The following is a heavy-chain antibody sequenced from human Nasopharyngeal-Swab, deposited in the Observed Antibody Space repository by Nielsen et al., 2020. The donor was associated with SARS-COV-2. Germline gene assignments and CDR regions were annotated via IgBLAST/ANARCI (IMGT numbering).Heavy chain of an antibody. Sequence: SATLSLTCAVSGGSISSGGYYWRWVRQHPGKGLEWIGYIYFTGSTYYNPSLKSRVTISMDKSKDHFSLRLSSVTAADTAVYYCATFRPYHTSDYYVDSWGLGTLVTVSS. V-gene: IGHV4-31*11. CDR2: IYFTGST. D-gene: IGHD3-22*01. J-gene: IGHJ4*02. CDR3: ATFRPYHTSDYYVDS. CDR1: GGSISSGGYY.